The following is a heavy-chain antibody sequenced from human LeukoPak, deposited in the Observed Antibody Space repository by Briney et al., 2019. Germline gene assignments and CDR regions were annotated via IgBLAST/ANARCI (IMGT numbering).Heavy chain of an antibody. J-gene: IGHJ5*01. CDR1: GFTFSGSA. D-gene: IGHD4-17*01. V-gene: IGHV3-23*01. Sequence: RTGGSLRLSCAASGFTFSGSAVHWVRQSSGKGLERVAAIDRSGGSTFYADSVKGRFTISKDNSKNTLYLQINSLRVDDTAIYYCARGSHGEHDSWGQGTLVTVSS. CDR2: IDRSGGST. CDR3: ARGSHGEHDS.